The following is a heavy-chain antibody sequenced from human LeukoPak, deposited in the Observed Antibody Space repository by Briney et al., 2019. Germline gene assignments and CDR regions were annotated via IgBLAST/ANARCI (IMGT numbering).Heavy chain of an antibody. D-gene: IGHD4-17*01. CDR1: GFTFSSYE. Sequence: PGGPLRLSCAASGFTFSSYEMNWVRQAPGKGLEWVSYISSSGSTIYYADSVKGRFTISRDNAKNSLYLQMNSLRAEDTAVYYCAREDYGDYSGSWFDPWGQGTLVTVSS. CDR2: ISSSGSTI. V-gene: IGHV3-48*03. J-gene: IGHJ5*02. CDR3: AREDYGDYSGSWFDP.